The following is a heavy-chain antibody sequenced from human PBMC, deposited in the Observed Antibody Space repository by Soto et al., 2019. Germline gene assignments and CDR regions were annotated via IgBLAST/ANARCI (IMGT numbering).Heavy chain of an antibody. CDR3: ARVDYGGNYYYYYGMDV. CDR2: IYYSGSA. J-gene: IGHJ6*02. CDR1: GGSISSYY. D-gene: IGHD4-17*01. V-gene: IGHV4-59*01. Sequence: LSLTCTVSGGSISSYYWSWIRQPPGKGLEWIGYIYYSGSANYNPSLKSRVTISVDTSKNQFSLKLSSVTAADTAVYYCARVDYGGNYYYYYGMDVWGQGTTVTVSS.